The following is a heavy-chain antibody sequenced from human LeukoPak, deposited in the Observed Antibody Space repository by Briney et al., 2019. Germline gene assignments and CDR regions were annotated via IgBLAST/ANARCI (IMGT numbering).Heavy chain of an antibody. CDR2: ISGSGSSI. Sequence: GGSLRLSCAASGFTFTTYEMNWVRQAPGKGLEWVSYISGSGSSIYYADSVEGRFTISRDNAKHSLYLQMNSLRAEDTAAYYCARDDVLSLGISFDLWGRGTLVTVSS. V-gene: IGHV3-48*03. CDR3: ARDDVLSLGISFDL. J-gene: IGHJ2*01. CDR1: GFTFTTYE. D-gene: IGHD3-10*02.